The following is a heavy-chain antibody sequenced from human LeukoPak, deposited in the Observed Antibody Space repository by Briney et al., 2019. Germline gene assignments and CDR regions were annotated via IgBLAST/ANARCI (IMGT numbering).Heavy chain of an antibody. Sequence: PSETLSLTCAVSGYSISSGYYWGWIRQPPGKGLEWIGSIYHSGSTYHNPSLKSRVTISVDTSKNQLSLKLGSVTAADTAVYYCARLSSGSYYVIDYWGQGTLVTVSS. D-gene: IGHD1-26*01. CDR1: GYSISSGYY. J-gene: IGHJ4*02. CDR2: IYHSGST. V-gene: IGHV4-38-2*01. CDR3: ARLSSGSYYVIDY.